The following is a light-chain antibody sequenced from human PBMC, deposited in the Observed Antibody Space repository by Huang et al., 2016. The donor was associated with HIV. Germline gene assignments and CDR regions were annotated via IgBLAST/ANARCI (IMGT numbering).Light chain of an antibody. Sequence: DIIMTQSPDSLAVSMGERATLNCRSSQSVYSSSNSKDSMAWFQQKPGQPPRLILFWASTREAGFPDRFSGSGSGTHFTLTIANLEAEDAAIYYCQQYYSSPQTFGQGTRVEVK. J-gene: IGKJ1*01. CDR1: QSVYSSSNSKDS. CDR3: QQYYSSPQT. CDR2: WAS. V-gene: IGKV4-1*01.